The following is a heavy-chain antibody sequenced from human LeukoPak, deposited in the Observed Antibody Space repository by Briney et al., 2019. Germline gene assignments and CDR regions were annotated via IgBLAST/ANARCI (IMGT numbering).Heavy chain of an antibody. Sequence: SETLSLTCSVSGHSLRTNNFWAWTRQPPGKGLEWIGHIYHSGSTYYNPSLKSRVTLSVDTSNNQFPLKLSSVTAADTAVYYCARVADYGGNGEYNYYYYYMDVWGKGTTVTVSS. J-gene: IGHJ6*03. V-gene: IGHV4-38-2*02. CDR3: ARVADYGGNGEYNYYYYYMDV. CDR2: IYHSGST. D-gene: IGHD4-23*01. CDR1: GHSLRTNNF.